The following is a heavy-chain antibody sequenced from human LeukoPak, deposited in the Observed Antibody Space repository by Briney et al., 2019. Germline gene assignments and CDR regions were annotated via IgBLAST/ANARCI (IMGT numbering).Heavy chain of an antibody. D-gene: IGHD2-2*02. CDR2: IYYSGST. V-gene: IGHV4-39*01. CDR1: GGSISSSSYY. CDR3: ASRCSSTSCYILLPQDWFDP. J-gene: IGHJ5*02. Sequence: PSETLSLTCTVSGGSISSSSYYWGWIRQPPGKGLEWIGSIYYSGSTYYNPSLMSRVTISVDPSKNQFSLKPSSVTAADTAVYYCASRCSSTSCYILLPQDWFDPWGQGTLVTVSS.